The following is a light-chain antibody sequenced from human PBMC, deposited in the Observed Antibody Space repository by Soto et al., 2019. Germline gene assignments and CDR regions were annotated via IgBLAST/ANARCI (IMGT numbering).Light chain of an antibody. CDR3: HSYNDRPFV. V-gene: IGKV3-15*01. CDR2: GVS. J-gene: IGKJ2*01. Sequence: EIVMTQSPATLSASPGESVSLSCRASESLFGFLAWYQQKPGQAPRLLIYGVSTKATGVPARFSGSGSAADFTLTMSSVQSDDSAVYYCHSYNDRPFVFGQGTKLEI. CDR1: ESLFGF.